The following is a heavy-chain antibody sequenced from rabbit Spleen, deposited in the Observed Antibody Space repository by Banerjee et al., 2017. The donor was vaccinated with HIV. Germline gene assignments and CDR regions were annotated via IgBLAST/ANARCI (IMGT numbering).Heavy chain of an antibody. Sequence: QEQLVESGGDLVKPGASLTLTCTASGFTISEYHICWVRQAPGKGLEWIACIDSTYYASWAKGRFTISKTSSTTVTLQMTSLTAADTATYFCARDRTGSGGYIFNLWGPGTLVTVS. CDR1: GFTISEYH. CDR3: ARDRTGSGGYIFNL. D-gene: IGHD1-1*01. J-gene: IGHJ4*01. V-gene: IGHV1S45*01. CDR2: IDST.